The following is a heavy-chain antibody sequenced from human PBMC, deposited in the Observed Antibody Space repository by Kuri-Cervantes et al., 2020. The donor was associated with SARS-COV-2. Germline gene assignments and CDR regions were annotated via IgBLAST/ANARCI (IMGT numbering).Heavy chain of an antibody. CDR2: TIPIFGTP. D-gene: IGHD6-19*01. J-gene: IGHJ3*02. CDR3: ARVSGRYSSGRYGSVGVAFDI. CDR1: GGTFSSYA. Sequence: SVKVSCKASGGTFSSYAISWVRQAPGQGLECMGGTIPIFGTPNYAQKFQGRVTITADESTSTAYMDLSSLRSEETAVYYCARVSGRYSSGRYGSVGVAFDIWGQGTMVTVSS. V-gene: IGHV1-69*13.